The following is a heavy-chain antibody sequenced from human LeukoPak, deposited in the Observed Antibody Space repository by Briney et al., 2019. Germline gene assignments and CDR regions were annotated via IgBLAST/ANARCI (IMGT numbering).Heavy chain of an antibody. Sequence: PSETLSLTCTVSGGSISSSSYYWGWIRQPPGKGLEWIGNIYYSGSTYYNPSLKSRVTISVDTSKNQFSLKLSSVTAADTAVYYCATLTWAAMPDPYDYWGQGTLVTVSS. V-gene: IGHV4-39*07. D-gene: IGHD2-2*01. J-gene: IGHJ4*02. CDR3: ATLTWAAMPDPYDY. CDR2: IYYSGST. CDR1: GGSISSSSYY.